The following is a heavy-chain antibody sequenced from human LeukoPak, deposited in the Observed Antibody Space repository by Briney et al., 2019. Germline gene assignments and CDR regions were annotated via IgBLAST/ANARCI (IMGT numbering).Heavy chain of an antibody. CDR1: GGSISGSSDY. J-gene: IGHJ4*02. CDR2: IYYSGST. D-gene: IGHD3-22*01. Sequence: SETLSLTCSVSGGSISGSSDYWGWIRQPPGKGLEWIASIYYSGSTYHNPSLKSRVTISVDTSKNQFSLKLSSVTAADTAVYYCASSYYDSSGYNYWGQGTLVTVSS. CDR3: ASSYYDSSGYNY. V-gene: IGHV4-39*07.